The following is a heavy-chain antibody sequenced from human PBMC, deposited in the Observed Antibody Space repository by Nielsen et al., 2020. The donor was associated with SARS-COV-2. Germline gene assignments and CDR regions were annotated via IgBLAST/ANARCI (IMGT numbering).Heavy chain of an antibody. D-gene: IGHD3-22*01. CDR3: ARGLRTMIVVVITTRYYYGMDV. Sequence: ASVKVSCKASGYTFTSYYMHWVRQATGQGLEWMGWMNPNSGNTGYAQKFQGRVTMTRNTSISTAYMELSSLRSEDTAVYYCARGLRTMIVVVITTRYYYGMDVWGQGTTVTVSS. V-gene: IGHV1-8*02. J-gene: IGHJ6*02. CDR2: MNPNSGNT. CDR1: GYTFTSYY.